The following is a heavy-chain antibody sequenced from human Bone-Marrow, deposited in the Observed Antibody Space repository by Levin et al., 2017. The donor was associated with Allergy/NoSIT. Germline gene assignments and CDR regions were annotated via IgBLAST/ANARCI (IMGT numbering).Heavy chain of an antibody. J-gene: IGHJ4*02. V-gene: IGHV3-74*01. CDR3: ARGIYSSSWHAIDY. Sequence: GGSLRLSCAASGFTFSSYWMHWVRQAPGKGLVWVSRINSDGSSTSYADSVKGRFTISRDNAKNTLYLQMNSLRAEDTAVYYCARGIYSSSWHAIDYWGQGTLVTVSS. D-gene: IGHD6-13*01. CDR1: GFTFSSYW. CDR2: INSDGSST.